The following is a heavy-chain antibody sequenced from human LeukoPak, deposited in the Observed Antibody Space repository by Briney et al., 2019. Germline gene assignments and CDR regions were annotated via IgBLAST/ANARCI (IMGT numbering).Heavy chain of an antibody. CDR1: GGSTSHYY. D-gene: IGHD6-13*01. CDR3: ARDSSSWYYGMDV. J-gene: IGHJ6*02. CDR2: MYTSGRT. Sequence: SETLSLTCTLSGGSTSHYYWSWIRQPVGKGTEWIGRMYTSGRTNYNPSLKSRVTMSIDTPKDQFSLSLSSVTAADTAVYYCARDSSSWYYGMDVWGQGTTVTVSS. V-gene: IGHV4-4*07.